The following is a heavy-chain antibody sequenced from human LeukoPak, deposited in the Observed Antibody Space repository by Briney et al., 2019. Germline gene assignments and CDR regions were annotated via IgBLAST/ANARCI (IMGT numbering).Heavy chain of an antibody. D-gene: IGHD3-22*01. CDR2: INHSGST. V-gene: IGHV4-34*01. CDR1: GGSFSGYY. Sequence: SETLSLICAVYGGSFSGYYWSWIRQPPGKGLEWIGEINHSGSTNYNPSLKSRVTISVDTSKNQFSLKLSSVTAADTAVYYCARRKRLYSSGYLNAGFDYWGQGTLVTVSS. J-gene: IGHJ4*02. CDR3: ARRKRLYSSGYLNAGFDY.